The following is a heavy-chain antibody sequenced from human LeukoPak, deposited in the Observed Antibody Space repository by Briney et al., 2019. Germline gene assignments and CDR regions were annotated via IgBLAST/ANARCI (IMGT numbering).Heavy chain of an antibody. CDR3: ARDRWELLTGGAFDI. CDR1: GFTFSSYA. Sequence: GGSLRLSCAASGFTFSSYAMHWVRQAPGKGLEWVAVISYDGSNKYYADSVKGRFTISRDNSKNTLYLQMNSLRAEDTAVYYCARDRWELLTGGAFDIWGQGTMVTVS. V-gene: IGHV3-30*04. J-gene: IGHJ3*02. CDR2: ISYDGSNK. D-gene: IGHD1-26*01.